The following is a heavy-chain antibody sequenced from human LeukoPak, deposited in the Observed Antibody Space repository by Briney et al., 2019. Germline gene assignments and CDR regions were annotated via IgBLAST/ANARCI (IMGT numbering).Heavy chain of an antibody. D-gene: IGHD4-17*01. CDR1: GVSFDDYY. J-gene: IGHJ4*02. CDR2: INHSGYT. Sequence: PSETLSLTCAVSGVSFDDYYWSWVPQPPGKGLEWIGEINHSGYTNDSPSLKSRVTMSIDTSRKQFSLNLRSVTVADTAVYYCTRMTTGHDYWGQGTLVTVSS. CDR3: TRMTTGHDY. V-gene: IGHV4-34*01.